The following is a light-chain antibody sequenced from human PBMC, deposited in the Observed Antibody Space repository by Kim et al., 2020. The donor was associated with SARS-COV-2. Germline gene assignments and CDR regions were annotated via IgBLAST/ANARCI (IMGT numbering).Light chain of an antibody. CDR1: QGISSY. CDR2: DAS. CDR3: QQRTSWPTVT. V-gene: IGKV3-11*01. J-gene: IGKJ4*01. Sequence: EIVLTQSPATLSLSPGERATLSCRASQGISSYLAWYQQKPGQAPRLLIYDASNRATGIPARFSGSGSGTDFTLTISSLEPEDFAFYYCQQRTSWPTVTFGGGTKVDIK.